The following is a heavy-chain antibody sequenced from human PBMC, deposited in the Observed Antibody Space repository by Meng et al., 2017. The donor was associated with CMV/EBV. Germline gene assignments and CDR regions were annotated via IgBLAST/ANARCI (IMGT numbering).Heavy chain of an antibody. CDR2: INHSGST. Sequence: GSLRLSCAVYGGSFSGYYWSWIRQPPGKGLEWIGEINHSGSTNYNPSLKSRVTISVDTSKSQSSLKLSSVTAADTAVYYCARGSYRNYRSSYYYYGMDVWGQGTTVTVSS. CDR3: ARGSYRNYRSSYYYYGMDV. D-gene: IGHD4-11*01. CDR1: GGSFSGYY. V-gene: IGHV4-34*01. J-gene: IGHJ6*02.